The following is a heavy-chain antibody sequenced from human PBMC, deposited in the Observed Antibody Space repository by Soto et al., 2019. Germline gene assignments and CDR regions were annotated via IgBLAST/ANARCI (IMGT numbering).Heavy chain of an antibody. CDR2: ISYDGGNK. J-gene: IGHJ4*02. Sequence: PAGSLLPSGELAGSPVSRRARHWVSPATGKGLDWVAVISYDGGNKYYADSVKGRFTISRDNSKNTLYLQMNSLRAEDTAVYYGAKDLGYVGNQYSVDNCGQGTPVTVSS. V-gene: IGHV3-30*18. CDR1: GSPVSRRA. D-gene: IGHD5-12*01. CDR3: AKDLGYVGNQYSVDN.